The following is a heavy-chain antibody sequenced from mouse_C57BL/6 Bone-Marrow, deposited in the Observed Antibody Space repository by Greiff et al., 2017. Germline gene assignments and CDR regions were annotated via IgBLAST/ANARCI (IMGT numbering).Heavy chain of an antibody. J-gene: IGHJ2*01. CDR2: IHPNNGGT. CDR1: GYTFTDYY. CDR3: SRVWLPLDY. D-gene: IGHD2-2*01. Sequence: VQLQQSGPELVKPGASVKISCKVSGYTFTDYYMNWVKQCHGKSLEWLGDIHPNNGGTSYNQMFKGKATLTVDKSSSTAYMELRSLTSKDSAVYYCSRVWLPLDYCGQGTTLAVAS. V-gene: IGHV1-26*01.